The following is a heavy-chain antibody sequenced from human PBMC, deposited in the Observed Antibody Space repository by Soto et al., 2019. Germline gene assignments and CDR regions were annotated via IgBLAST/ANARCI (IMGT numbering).Heavy chain of an antibody. J-gene: IGHJ4*02. V-gene: IGHV3-21*01. CDR2: VSSSSSYI. CDR1: GFTFSSYS. CDR3: AREAPSSY. Sequence: GGSLRLSSAASGFTFSSYSMNWVRQAPGKGLEWVSSVSSSSSYIYYADSVKGRFTISRDTAKNSLYLQMNSLRAEDTAVYYCAREAPSSYWGQGTLVTVSS. D-gene: IGHD3-10*01.